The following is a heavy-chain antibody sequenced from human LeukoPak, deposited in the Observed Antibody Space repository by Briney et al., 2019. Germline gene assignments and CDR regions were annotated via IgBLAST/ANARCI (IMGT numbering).Heavy chain of an antibody. CDR3: AREVQVVPAATHYYYYYMDV. CDR2: IIPIFGTA. Sequence: ASVKVSCKASGGTFSSYAISWVRQAPGQGLEWMGGIIPIFGTANYAQKSQGRVTITADESTSTAYMELSSLRSEDTAVYYCAREVQVVPAATHYYYYYMDVWGKGTTVTVSS. CDR1: GGTFSSYA. J-gene: IGHJ6*03. V-gene: IGHV1-69*13. D-gene: IGHD2-2*01.